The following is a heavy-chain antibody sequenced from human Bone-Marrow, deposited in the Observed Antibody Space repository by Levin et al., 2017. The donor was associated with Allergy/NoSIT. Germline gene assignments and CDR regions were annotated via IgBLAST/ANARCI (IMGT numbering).Heavy chain of an antibody. V-gene: IGHV3-11*01. D-gene: IGHD5-18*01. CDR1: GFTFSDYY. J-gene: IGHJ6*02. Sequence: PGGSLRLSCAASGFTFSDYYMTWIRQAPGKGLEWLSYISSGGTTIYYADSVKGRFTISRDNARKALYLQMNSLRVEDTALYHCARGYISPNSYGMDFWGQGTTVTVSS. CDR2: ISSGGTTI. CDR3: ARGYISPNSYGMDF.